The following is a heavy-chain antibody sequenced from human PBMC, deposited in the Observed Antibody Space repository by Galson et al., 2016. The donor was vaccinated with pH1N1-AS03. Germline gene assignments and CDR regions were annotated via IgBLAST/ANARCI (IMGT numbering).Heavy chain of an antibody. V-gene: IGHV3-48*01. CDR2: ASSSSSRI. Sequence: SLRLSCAASGFRFGDFAMNWVRQVPGKGLEWVAYASSSSSRIEYAESVKGRFTISRDNAKKSLYLQMNSLKTEDTAVYYCTTADTELGYCTSTSCSLDFWGQGTLVTVSS. CDR1: GFRFGDFA. D-gene: IGHD2-2*01. CDR3: TTADTELGYCTSTSCSLDF. J-gene: IGHJ4*02.